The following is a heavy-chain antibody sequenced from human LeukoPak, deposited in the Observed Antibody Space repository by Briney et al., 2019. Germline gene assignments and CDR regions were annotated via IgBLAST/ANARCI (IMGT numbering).Heavy chain of an antibody. CDR2: ISGSGGST. CDR3: ANFRGGDSSGYYEH. D-gene: IGHD3-22*01. J-gene: IGHJ1*01. CDR1: GFTFSSYA. V-gene: IGHV3-23*01. Sequence: GGSLRLSCAASGFTFSSYAMSWVRQAPGKGLEWVSAISGSGGSTYYADSVKGRFTISRDNSKNTLYLQMNSLRAEDTAVYYCANFRGGDSSGYYEHWGQGTLVSVSS.